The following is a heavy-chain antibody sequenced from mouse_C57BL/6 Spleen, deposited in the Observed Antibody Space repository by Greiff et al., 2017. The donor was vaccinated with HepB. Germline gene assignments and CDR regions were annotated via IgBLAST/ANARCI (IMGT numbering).Heavy chain of an antibody. CDR1: GYTFTSYG. CDR2: IYPRSGNT. Sequence: VQLVESGAELARPGASVKLSCKASGYTFTSYGISWVKQRTGQGLEWIGEIYPRSGNTYYNETFKGKATLTADKSSSTAYMELRSLTSEDSAVYFCAREQGTFDYWGQGTTLTVSS. CDR3: AREQGTFDY. V-gene: IGHV1-81*01. J-gene: IGHJ2*01.